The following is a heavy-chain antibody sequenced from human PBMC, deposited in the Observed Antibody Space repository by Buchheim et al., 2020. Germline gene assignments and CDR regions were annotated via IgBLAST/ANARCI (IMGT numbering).Heavy chain of an antibody. V-gene: IGHV4-59*01. Sequence: QVQLQESGPGLVKPSETLSLTCTVSGGSISSYYWSWIRQPPGKGLEWIGYIYYSGSTNYNPSLKSRVTISVDTSKNQFSLKLSSVTAADTAVYYCARDQMVRPYYYYYRMDVWGQGTT. CDR1: GGSISSYY. CDR3: ARDQMVRPYYYYYRMDV. D-gene: IGHD3-10*01. J-gene: IGHJ6*02. CDR2: IYYSGST.